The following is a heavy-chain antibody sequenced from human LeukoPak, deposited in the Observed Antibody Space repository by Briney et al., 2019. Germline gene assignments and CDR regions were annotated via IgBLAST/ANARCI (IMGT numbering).Heavy chain of an antibody. CDR1: GGSVSSGSYY. J-gene: IGHJ4*02. CDR2: IYYSGST. CDR3: ARGGEWFGAN. Sequence: SETLSLTCTVSGGSVSSGSYYWSWMRQPPGKGLEWIGYIYYSGSTNYNPSLKSRVTISVDTSKNQFSLKLSSVTAADTAVYYCARGGEWFGANWGQGTLVTVSS. D-gene: IGHD3-3*01. V-gene: IGHV4-61*01.